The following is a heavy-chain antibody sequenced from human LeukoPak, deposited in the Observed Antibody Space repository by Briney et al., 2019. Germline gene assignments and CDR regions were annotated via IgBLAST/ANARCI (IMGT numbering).Heavy chain of an antibody. J-gene: IGHJ4*02. CDR1: GFIVSNTY. V-gene: IGHV3-23*01. CDR2: ISGSGGST. Sequence: PGGSLRLSCAASGFIVSNTYMTWVRQAPGKGLEWVSAISGSGGSTYYADSVKGRFTISRDNSKNTLYLQMNSLRAEDTAVYYCGGVVAFTEYYFDYWGQGTLVTVSS. CDR3: GGVVAFTEYYFDY. D-gene: IGHD2-15*01.